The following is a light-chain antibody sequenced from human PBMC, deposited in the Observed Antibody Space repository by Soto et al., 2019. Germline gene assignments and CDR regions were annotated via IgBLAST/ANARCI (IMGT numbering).Light chain of an antibody. CDR1: SSDIGGYKY. CDR2: EVS. J-gene: IGLJ3*02. V-gene: IGLV2-14*01. Sequence: QSALTQPASVSGSLGQSITISCTGTSSDIGGYKYVSWYQQHPGKAPKLIIFEVSNRPSGVSDRFSGSNSGNTASLTISGLHAEDEADYYCTSYSRYRVLVFGGGTKVTV. CDR3: TSYSRYRVLV.